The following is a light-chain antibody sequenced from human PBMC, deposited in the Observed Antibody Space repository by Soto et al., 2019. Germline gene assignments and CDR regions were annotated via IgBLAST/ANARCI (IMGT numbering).Light chain of an antibody. Sequence: QSGLTQPPSASGTPGQRIIISCSGSSSNIGRNTVHWYQHLPGRAPKVLIYRTSHRPSGVPDRFSGSQSGSSASLAIRGLQSEDEADYYCAAWDDNLRGVVFGGGTKVTVL. CDR3: AAWDDNLRGVV. J-gene: IGLJ3*02. CDR1: SSNIGRNT. V-gene: IGLV1-44*01. CDR2: RTS.